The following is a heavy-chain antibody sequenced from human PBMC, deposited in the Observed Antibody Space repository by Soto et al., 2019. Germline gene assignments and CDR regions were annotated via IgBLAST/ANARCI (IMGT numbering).Heavy chain of an antibody. Sequence: GGSLRLSCAASGFTFPDYALTWFRLPPGRGLEWVGFIRSKVYGETTEYAASVKDRFTFSRDDSGSIAYLQMTNLKAEDTAVYYCTTAAVTSRYYFYTLDVWGQGTTVTVSS. J-gene: IGHJ6*02. CDR3: TTAAVTSRYYFYTLDV. V-gene: IGHV3-49*03. D-gene: IGHD2-2*01. CDR1: GFTFPDYA. CDR2: IRSKVYGETT.